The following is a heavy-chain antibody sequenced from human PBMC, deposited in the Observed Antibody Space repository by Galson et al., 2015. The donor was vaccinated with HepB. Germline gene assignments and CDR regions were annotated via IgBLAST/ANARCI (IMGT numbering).Heavy chain of an antibody. CDR3: VENSTITAAIGSFDY. V-gene: IGHV1-69*13. CDR1: GCTFSSYA. D-gene: IGHD2-2*02. CDR2: IIPIFGTA. J-gene: IGHJ4*03. Sequence: SVKVSCKASGCTFSSYAISWVRQAPGQGLEWTGGIIPIFGTANYAPRFQGRVTITADESRRILYMELIRLRSEDTAVYYCVENSTITAAIGSFDYWGHGTLVTVFS.